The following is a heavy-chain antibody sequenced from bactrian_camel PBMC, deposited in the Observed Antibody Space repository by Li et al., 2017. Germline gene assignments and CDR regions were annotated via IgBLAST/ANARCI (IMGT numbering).Heavy chain of an antibody. CDR3: AADRYGGSWNLGTLCVRTEQKHNY. Sequence: HVQLVESGGGSVQSGGSLRLSCAASGSGYISGTYCLGWFRQVPGKEREGVAAIAPSTGSTYYDDSIKGRFTVSHVNSNNTMHLQMNSLKPEDTAMYYCAADRYGGSWNLGTLCVRTEQKHNYWGQGTQVTVS. D-gene: IGHD6*01. CDR1: GSGYISGTYC. CDR2: IAPSTGST. V-gene: IGHV3S1*01. J-gene: IGHJ4*01.